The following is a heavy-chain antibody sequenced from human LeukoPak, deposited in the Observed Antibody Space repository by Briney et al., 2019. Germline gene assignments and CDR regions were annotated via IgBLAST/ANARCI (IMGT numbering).Heavy chain of an antibody. Sequence: SETLSLSCTVSGGSLSRYHWSWLRQPPGEGLEYIGHTYYSGSTKHNPSHTSRVTISLHKSSDQFSLKLSSVTAADTAAYDSASGYCGGACQLGGVDMWGQGTMVTVSS. CDR3: ASGYCGGACQLGGVDM. J-gene: IGHJ3*02. CDR1: GGSLSRYH. D-gene: IGHD2-21*02. CDR2: TYYSGST. V-gene: IGHV4-59*01.